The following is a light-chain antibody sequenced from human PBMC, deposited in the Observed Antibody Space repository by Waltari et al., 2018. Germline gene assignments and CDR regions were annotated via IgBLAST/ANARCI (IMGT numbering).Light chain of an antibody. Sequence: VLTQSPGTLSLSPGERATLSCRASQSLGGDYLAWYQQNPGQPPRRLIHDAVSRATGIPDRFSGSGSGTDFTLTITRLEPEDFAVYYCQSYTSFGPGTRLDIK. J-gene: IGKJ5*01. CDR3: QSYTS. CDR1: QSLGGDY. CDR2: DAV. V-gene: IGKV3-20*01.